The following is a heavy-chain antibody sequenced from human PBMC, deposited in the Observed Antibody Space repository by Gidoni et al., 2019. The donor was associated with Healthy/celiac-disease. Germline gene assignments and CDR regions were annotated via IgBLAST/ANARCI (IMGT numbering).Heavy chain of an antibody. V-gene: IGHV3-23*01. Sequence: EVQRLETGGGLVQPGGSLRLSSAASGLTVSSYAMSWVRQAPGKGLGLVSAISGSGSSTYYADSVKGRFTISRDNSKNTLYLQMHSLRAEDTAVYYCARPPSIVVVPAVSWGQGTLVTVSS. CDR3: ARPPSIVVVPAVS. CDR1: GLTVSSYA. J-gene: IGHJ4*02. CDR2: ISGSGSST. D-gene: IGHD2-2*01.